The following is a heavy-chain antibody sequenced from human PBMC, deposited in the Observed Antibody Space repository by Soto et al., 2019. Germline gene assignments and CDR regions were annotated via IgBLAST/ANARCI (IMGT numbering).Heavy chain of an antibody. J-gene: IGHJ4*02. D-gene: IGHD3-10*01. CDR1: GFTVGNKY. V-gene: IGHV3-53*01. Sequence: EVQLVESGGGLIQPGGSLKLSCAASGFTVGNKYMSWVRQAPGKGLEWVSLIYSTGTTKYADSVKGRFTVSRDNAKNTLYLQMNRLRAEDTAVYYCAKDGRGSGSHYNSFGYWGQGTLVTVSS. CDR3: AKDGRGSGSHYNSFGY. CDR2: IYSTGTT.